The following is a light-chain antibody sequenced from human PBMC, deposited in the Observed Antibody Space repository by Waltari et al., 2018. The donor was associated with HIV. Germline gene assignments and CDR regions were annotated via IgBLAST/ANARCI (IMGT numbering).Light chain of an antibody. J-gene: IGLJ3*02. CDR2: EDD. CDR1: TSNIGDNF. Sequence: SGSTSNIGDNFLSWFQQFPGTAPKLLIYEDDKRPSGIPDRFTGFKSGTSATLVITGLQTGDEAVYYCGTWDTSLSAVVFGGGTNLTVL. CDR3: GTWDTSLSAVV. V-gene: IGLV1-51*02.